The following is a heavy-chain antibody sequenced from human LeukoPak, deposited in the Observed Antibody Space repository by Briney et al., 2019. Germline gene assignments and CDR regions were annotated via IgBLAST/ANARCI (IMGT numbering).Heavy chain of an antibody. J-gene: IGHJ4*02. Sequence: SETLSLTYTVSGGSISSYYWTWIRQPPGKGLEWIGYIYYSGSTNYNPSLKSRVTISVDTSKNQFSLKLTSVTAADTAVYYCARVQNGELDYWGQGTLVTVSS. CDR1: GGSISSYY. CDR3: ARVQNGELDY. D-gene: IGHD1-26*01. V-gene: IGHV4-59*01. CDR2: IYYSGST.